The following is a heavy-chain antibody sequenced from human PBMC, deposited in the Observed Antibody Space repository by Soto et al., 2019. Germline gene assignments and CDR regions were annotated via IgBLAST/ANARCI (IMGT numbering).Heavy chain of an antibody. CDR1: GGSFSGYY. D-gene: IGHD3-3*01. J-gene: IGHJ6*02. CDR3: ARGLGYYDFWSGYYTGGNYYYYGMDV. V-gene: IGHV4-34*01. Sequence: SETLSLTCAVYGGSFSGYYWSWIRQPPGKGPEWIGEINHSGSTNYNPSLKSRVTISVDTSKNQFSLKLSSVTAADTAVYYCARGLGYYDFWSGYYTGGNYYYYGMDVWGQGTTVTVSS. CDR2: INHSGST.